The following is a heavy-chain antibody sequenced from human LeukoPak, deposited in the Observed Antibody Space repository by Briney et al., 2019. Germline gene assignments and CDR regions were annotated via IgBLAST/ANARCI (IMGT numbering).Heavy chain of an antibody. CDR1: GGSISSSSHY. Sequence: SETLSLICTVSGGSISSSSHYWGWIRQPPGKGLEWIVTINYSGSTYYNPSLKSRVTISVDTSKNQFSLKLSSVTAADTAVYYCARRYYYDSSGYYYHFDYWGQGTLVTVSS. J-gene: IGHJ4*02. D-gene: IGHD3-22*01. V-gene: IGHV4-39*01. CDR3: ARRYYYDSSGYYYHFDY. CDR2: INYSGST.